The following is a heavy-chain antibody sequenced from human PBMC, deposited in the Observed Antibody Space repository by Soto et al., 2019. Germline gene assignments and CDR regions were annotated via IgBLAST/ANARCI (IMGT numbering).Heavy chain of an antibody. V-gene: IGHV4-30-4*01. D-gene: IGHD6-6*01. CDR2: IYYSGRT. CDR1: GGSISSDDYY. Sequence: SETLSLTCTVSGGSISSDDYYWSWIRQPPGKGLEWIGYIYYSGRTDYNPSLKSRVVISIDTSKNQFSLILSSMSATDTAVYYCARELSNSPDYFDFSGQGTLVTVSS. J-gene: IGHJ4*02. CDR3: ARELSNSPDYFDF.